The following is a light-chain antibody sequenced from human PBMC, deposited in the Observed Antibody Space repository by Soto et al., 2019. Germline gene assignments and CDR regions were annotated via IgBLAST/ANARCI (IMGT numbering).Light chain of an antibody. CDR1: QDISNY. V-gene: IGKV1-33*01. CDR3: QQYDNLPPGA. J-gene: IGKJ3*01. Sequence: DIQMTQSPSSLSASVGGRVTITCQASQDISNYLNWYQQKPGKAPKLLIYDASNLETGVPSRFSGSGSGTDFTFTISSLQPEDIATYYCQQYDNLPPGAFGPGTKVYIK. CDR2: DAS.